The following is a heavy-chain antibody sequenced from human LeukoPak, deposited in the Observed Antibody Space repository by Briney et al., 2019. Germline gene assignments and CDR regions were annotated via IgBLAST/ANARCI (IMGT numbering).Heavy chain of an antibody. V-gene: IGHV4-34*01. Sequence: KPSETLSLTCAVYGGSFSGYYWSWIRQPPGKGLEWIGEINHSGSTNYNPSLKSRVTISVDTSKNQFSLKLSSVTAADTAVYYCARLRFCGGDCYSYYFDYWGQGTLVTVSP. D-gene: IGHD2-21*02. CDR1: GGSFSGYY. J-gene: IGHJ4*02. CDR2: INHSGST. CDR3: ARLRFCGGDCYSYYFDY.